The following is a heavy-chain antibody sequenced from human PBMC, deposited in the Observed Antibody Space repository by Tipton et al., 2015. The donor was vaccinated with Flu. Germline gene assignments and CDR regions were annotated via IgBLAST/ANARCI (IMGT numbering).Heavy chain of an antibody. D-gene: IGHD3-10*01. Sequence: SLRLSCAASGFIFNDFWMAWVRQSPGKGLEWVANIKYDGSTIYYVDSVKGRFTISRDNAKRSLYLQMNSLRAEDTAVYYCAREIYGSGSHWGQGTLVTVSS. CDR1: GFIFNDFW. CDR2: IKYDGSTI. CDR3: AREIYGSGSH. J-gene: IGHJ4*02. V-gene: IGHV3-7*01.